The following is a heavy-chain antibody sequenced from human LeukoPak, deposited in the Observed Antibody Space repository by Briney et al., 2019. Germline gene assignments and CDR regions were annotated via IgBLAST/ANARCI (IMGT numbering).Heavy chain of an antibody. CDR3: ARGRSTQRRLQSRPDY. Sequence: PSETLSLTCAVYGGSFSGYYWSWIRQPPGKGLEWIGEINHSGSTNYNPSLKSRVTISVDTSKNQFSLKLSSVTAADTAVYYCARGRSTQRRLQSRPDYWGQGTLVTVSS. V-gene: IGHV4-34*01. J-gene: IGHJ4*02. CDR2: INHSGST. D-gene: IGHD5-24*01. CDR1: GGSFSGYY.